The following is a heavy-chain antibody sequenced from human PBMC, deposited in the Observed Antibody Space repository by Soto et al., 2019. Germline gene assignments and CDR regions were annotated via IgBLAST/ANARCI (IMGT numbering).Heavy chain of an antibody. CDR3: TTVVGSGWIFVYFDY. CDR2: IKSKTDGGTT. J-gene: IGHJ4*02. Sequence: EVQLVESGGGLVKPGGSLRLSCAASGFTFSNAWMSWVRQAPGKGLEWVGRIKSKTDGGTTDYAAPVKGRFTISRDDSKNTLYLQMNSLKTEDTAVYYCTTVVGSGWIFVYFDYCCQGTLVTVSS. V-gene: IGHV3-15*01. D-gene: IGHD6-19*01. CDR1: GFTFSNAW.